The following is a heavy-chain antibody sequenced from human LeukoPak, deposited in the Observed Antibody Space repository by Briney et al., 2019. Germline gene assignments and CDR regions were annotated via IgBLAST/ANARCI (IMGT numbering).Heavy chain of an antibody. Sequence: GGSLRLSCAASGFTFSSYGMHWVRQAPGKGLEWVAVISYDGSNKYYADSVKGRFTISRDNSKNTLYLQMNSLRAEDTAVYYCAKYRSQRGPWIAVAGSSFDYWGQGTLVTVSS. CDR3: AKYRSQRGPWIAVAGSSFDY. V-gene: IGHV3-30*18. D-gene: IGHD6-19*01. J-gene: IGHJ4*02. CDR2: ISYDGSNK. CDR1: GFTFSSYG.